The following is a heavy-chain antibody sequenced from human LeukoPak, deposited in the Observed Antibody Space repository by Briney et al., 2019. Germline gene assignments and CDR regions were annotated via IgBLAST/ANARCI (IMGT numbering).Heavy chain of an antibody. D-gene: IGHD6-13*01. V-gene: IGHV3-15*01. Sequence: GGSLRLSCAASGFTFSNAWMSWVRQAPGKGLEWVGRIKSKTDGGTTDYAAPVKGRFTISRDDSKNTLYLQMNSLKTEDTAVYYCTTDRSSWYVFYYYYGMDVWGQGTTVTVSS. CDR3: TTDRSSWYVFYYYYGMDV. CDR1: GFTFSNAW. J-gene: IGHJ6*02. CDR2: IKSKTDGGTT.